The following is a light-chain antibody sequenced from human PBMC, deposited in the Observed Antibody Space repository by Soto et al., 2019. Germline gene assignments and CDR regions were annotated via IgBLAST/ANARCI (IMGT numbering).Light chain of an antibody. CDR1: INDVGGYNY. CDR2: QVT. V-gene: IGLV2-8*01. Sequence: QAALTQPPSASGSPGQSVTISCAGTINDVGGYNYVSWYQQHPGKVPQLMIYQVTKRPSGVPDRFSASKSDTTASLTISGIQAEDESDYYCMSYADGNRPVFGTGTKLTVL. J-gene: IGLJ1*01. CDR3: MSYADGNRPV.